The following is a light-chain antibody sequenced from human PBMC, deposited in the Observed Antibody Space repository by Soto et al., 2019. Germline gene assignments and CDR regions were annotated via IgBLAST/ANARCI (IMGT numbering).Light chain of an antibody. CDR3: QQYDSSPLT. Sequence: EIVLTQSPATLSVSPGERATLSCRASQIVSSNLAWYQQKPGQAPRLLIYGASTRATGIPARFSGSGSGTDFTLTISSLQPEDFAVYYCQQYDSSPLTFGRGTKVDIK. CDR2: GAS. V-gene: IGKV3-15*01. J-gene: IGKJ4*01. CDR1: QIVSSN.